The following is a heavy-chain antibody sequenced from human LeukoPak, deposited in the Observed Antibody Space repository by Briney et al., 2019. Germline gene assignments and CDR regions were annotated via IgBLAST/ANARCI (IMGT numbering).Heavy chain of an antibody. V-gene: IGHV6-1*01. CDR2: TYYRSKWYN. CDR1: GDSVSSNSAA. D-gene: IGHD6-13*01. Sequence: SQTLSLTCAISGDSVSSNSAAWNWIRQSPSRGLEWLGRTYYRSKWYNDYAVSVKSRITINPDTSKNQFSLQLNSVTPEDTAVYYCARDRGDQQLVTPYYYYGMDVWGQGTTVTVSS. CDR3: ARDRGDQQLVTPYYYYGMDV. J-gene: IGHJ6*02.